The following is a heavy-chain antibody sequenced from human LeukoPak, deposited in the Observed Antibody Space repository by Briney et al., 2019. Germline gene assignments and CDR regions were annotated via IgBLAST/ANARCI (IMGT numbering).Heavy chain of an antibody. J-gene: IGHJ5*02. V-gene: IGHV3-23*01. D-gene: IGHD4-23*01. CDR3: AKDKIRTVGGWFDP. CDR1: GFTFSSHG. Sequence: GTLRLSCGASGFTFSSHGMNWVRQAPGKGLEWVSGISPSGGITYYTDSVKGRFTISRDNSKNTLYLQMNSLRAEDTAVYYCAKDKIRTVGGWFDPWGQGTLVTVSS. CDR2: ISPSGGIT.